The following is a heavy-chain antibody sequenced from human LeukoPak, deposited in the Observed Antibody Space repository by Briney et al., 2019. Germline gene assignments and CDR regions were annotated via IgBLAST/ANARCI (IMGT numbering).Heavy chain of an antibody. Sequence: PSETLSLTCTVSGASVSGSPYYWGWIRQPPGKGLEWIGSIYSSGSTYYNASLQSRVTISIETSKNQISLWLNSVTAADTAIYYCAKSGGYGLIDYWGQGTLVTVSS. CDR2: IYSSGST. V-gene: IGHV4-39*01. D-gene: IGHD1-26*01. CDR1: GASVSGSPYY. CDR3: AKSGGYGLIDY. J-gene: IGHJ4*02.